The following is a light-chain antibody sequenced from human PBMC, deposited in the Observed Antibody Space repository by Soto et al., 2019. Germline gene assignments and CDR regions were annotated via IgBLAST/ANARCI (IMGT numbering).Light chain of an antibody. Sequence: EIVLTQSPGTLSLSPGERATLSCRASQSVSSRYLAWYQHKPGQALRLLIYVASNRATGIPDRFSGSGSGTDLPLTISRLEPEDFAVYFCQQYGSSPPFTFGQGTKVEIK. CDR1: QSVSSRY. CDR3: QQYGSSPPFT. J-gene: IGKJ2*01. V-gene: IGKV3-20*01. CDR2: VAS.